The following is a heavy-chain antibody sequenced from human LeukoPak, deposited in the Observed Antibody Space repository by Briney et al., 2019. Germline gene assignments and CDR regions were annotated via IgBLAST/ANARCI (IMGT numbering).Heavy chain of an antibody. CDR1: GGSFSGYY. D-gene: IGHD3-22*01. V-gene: IGHV4-34*01. J-gene: IGHJ5*02. CDR3: ARRPYYYDSSGYYQKNWFDP. Sequence: PSETLSLTRAVYGGSFSGYYWSWIRQPPGKGLEWIGEINHSGSTNYNPSLKSRVTISVDTSKNQFSLKLSSVTAADTAVYYCARRPYYYDSSGYYQKNWFDPWGQGTLVTVSS. CDR2: INHSGST.